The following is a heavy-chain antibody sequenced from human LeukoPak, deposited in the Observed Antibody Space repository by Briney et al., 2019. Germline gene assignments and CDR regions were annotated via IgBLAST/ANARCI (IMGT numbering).Heavy chain of an antibody. D-gene: IGHD6-19*01. CDR2: FDPEDGET. Sequence: ASVKVSCKVSGYTLTELSMHWVRQAPGKGLEWMGGFDPEDGETIYAQKFQGRVTMTEDTSTDTAYMELSSLRSEDTAVYYCATQYISSGWYKGWFDPWGQGTLVTVSS. CDR3: ATQYISSGWYKGWFDP. J-gene: IGHJ5*02. V-gene: IGHV1-24*01. CDR1: GYTLTELS.